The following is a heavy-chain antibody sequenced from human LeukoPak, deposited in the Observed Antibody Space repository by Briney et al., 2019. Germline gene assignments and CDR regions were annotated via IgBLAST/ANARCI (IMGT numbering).Heavy chain of an antibody. V-gene: IGHV4-61*02. CDR1: GGSISSGSYY. Sequence: PSETLSLTCTVSGGSISSGSYYWSWIRQPAGKGLEWIGRIYTSGSTNYNPSLKSRVTISVDTSKNQFSLKLSYVTAADTALYYCARESLWFGELSPHTFNYWSQGTLVTVSS. J-gene: IGHJ4*02. D-gene: IGHD3-10*01. CDR2: IYTSGST. CDR3: ARESLWFGELSPHTFNY.